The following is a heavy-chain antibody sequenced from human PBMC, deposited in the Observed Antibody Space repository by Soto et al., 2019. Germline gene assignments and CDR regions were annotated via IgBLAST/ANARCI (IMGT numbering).Heavy chain of an antibody. CDR3: AKDRVAAGMDV. D-gene: IGHD2-15*01. V-gene: IGHV3-30*18. CDR1: GFTFSSYG. CDR2: ISYDGSNK. Sequence: QVQLVESGGGVVQPGRSLRLSCAASGFTFSSYGMHWVRQAPGKGLEWVAVISYDGSNKYYADSVKGRFTISRDNSKNTLYLQMNSLRAEDTAVYYCAKDRVAAGMDVWGQGTTVTASS. J-gene: IGHJ6*02.